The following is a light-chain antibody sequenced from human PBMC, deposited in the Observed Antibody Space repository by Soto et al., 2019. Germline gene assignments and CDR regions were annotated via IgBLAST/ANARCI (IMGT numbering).Light chain of an antibody. CDR3: QQRSNWPRT. Sequence: EIVLTQSPGTLSLSPGERATLSCRASQSVSSSYLAWYQQKPGQAPRLLIYDASNRVIGIPARFSGSGSGTDFTLTISSLEPEDFAVYYCQQRSNWPRTFGQGTKVDI. J-gene: IGKJ1*01. CDR1: QSVSSSY. CDR2: DAS. V-gene: IGKV3-11*01.